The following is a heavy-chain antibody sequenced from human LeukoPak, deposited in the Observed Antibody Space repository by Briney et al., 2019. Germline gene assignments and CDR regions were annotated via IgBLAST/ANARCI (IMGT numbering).Heavy chain of an antibody. Sequence: SETLSLTCAVYGGSFSGYYWSWIRQPPGKGLEWIGEINHSGSTNYNPSLKSRVTISVDTSKNQFSLKLSSVTAADTAVYYCARQIYSSSCHDYWGQGTLVTVSS. CDR2: INHSGST. CDR3: ARQIYSSSCHDY. V-gene: IGHV4-34*01. J-gene: IGHJ4*02. CDR1: GGSFSGYY. D-gene: IGHD6-13*01.